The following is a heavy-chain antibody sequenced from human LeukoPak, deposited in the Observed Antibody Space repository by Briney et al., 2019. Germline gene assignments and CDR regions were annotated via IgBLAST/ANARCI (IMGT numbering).Heavy chain of an antibody. CDR2: MNPNSGNT. CDR1: GYTFTSYD. CDR3: ATSLNHTDFWSGRYAFDI. J-gene: IGHJ3*02. V-gene: IGHV1-8*01. D-gene: IGHD3-3*01. Sequence: ASVKVSCKASGYTFTSYDINWVRQATGQGLEWMGWMNPNSGNTGYAQKFQGRVTMTRNTSISTAYMELSSLRSEDTAVYYCATSLNHTDFWSGRYAFDIWGQGTMVTVSS.